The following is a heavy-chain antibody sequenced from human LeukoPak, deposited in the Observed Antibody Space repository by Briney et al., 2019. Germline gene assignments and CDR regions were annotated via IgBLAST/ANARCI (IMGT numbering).Heavy chain of an antibody. V-gene: IGHV4-59*01. J-gene: IGHJ3*02. CDR3: ARSIVVVTGYAFDI. CDR1: GGSISSYY. Sequence: PSETLSLTCTVSGGSISSYYWSWIRQPPGKGLEWIGYIYYSGSTNYNPSLKSRVTISVDTSKNQFSLKLSSVTAADTAVYYCARSIVVVTGYAFDIWAKGQWSPSLQ. CDR2: IYYSGST. D-gene: IGHD2-21*02.